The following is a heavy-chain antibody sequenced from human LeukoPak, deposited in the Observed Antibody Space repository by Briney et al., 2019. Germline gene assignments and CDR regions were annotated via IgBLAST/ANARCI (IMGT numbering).Heavy chain of an antibody. CDR3: AKTPPSIAARHGYFQH. Sequence: GGSLRLSCAASGFTFSSYAMTWVRQAPGEGLEWASAISGSGAYTQYAGSVKGRFTISRDNSKNALFLQMNSLRAEDTAVYYCAKTPPSIAARHGYFQHWGQGTLVTVSS. CDR1: GFTFSSYA. CDR2: ISGSGAYT. V-gene: IGHV3-23*01. D-gene: IGHD6-6*01. J-gene: IGHJ1*01.